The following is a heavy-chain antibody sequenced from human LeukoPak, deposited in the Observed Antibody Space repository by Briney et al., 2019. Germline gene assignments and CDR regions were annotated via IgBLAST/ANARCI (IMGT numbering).Heavy chain of an antibody. V-gene: IGHV3-30-3*01. Sequence: GSLRLSCAASGFTFSSYAMHWVRQAPGKGLEWVAVISYDGSNKYYADSVKGRFTISRDNSKNTLYLQMNSLRAEDTAVYYCARDVFTYYDFWSGYYTPNHYGMDVWGQGTTVTVSS. J-gene: IGHJ6*02. D-gene: IGHD3-3*01. CDR2: ISYDGSNK. CDR3: ARDVFTYYDFWSGYYTPNHYGMDV. CDR1: GFTFSSYA.